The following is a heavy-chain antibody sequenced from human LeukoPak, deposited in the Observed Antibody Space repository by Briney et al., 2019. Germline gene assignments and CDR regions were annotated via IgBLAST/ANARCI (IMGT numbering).Heavy chain of an antibody. CDR2: IYPGDSDT. J-gene: IGHJ4*02. CDR1: GYSFTTYW. CDR3: ARRQGCSSTSCPPDS. Sequence: GESLKISCRGSGYSFTTYWVGWVRQMPGKGLEWMGIIYPGDSDTRYSPSFQGQVTMSADKSINTAYLQWSSLKASDTAMYYCARRQGCSSTSCPPDSWGQGTLVTVSS. D-gene: IGHD2-2*01. V-gene: IGHV5-51*01.